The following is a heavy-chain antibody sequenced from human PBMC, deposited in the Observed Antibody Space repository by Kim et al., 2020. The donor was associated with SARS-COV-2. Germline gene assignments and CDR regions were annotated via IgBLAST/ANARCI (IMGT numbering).Heavy chain of an antibody. J-gene: IGHJ4*02. CDR2: INHSGTT. D-gene: IGHD4-17*01. CDR1: GGSFSGYY. Sequence: SETLSLTCSVYGGSFSGYYWSWIRQPPGKGLEWIGEINHSGTTKYNPSLKSRVTVSEDTSKKQFSLNLSSVTAADTSVYYCARGHYGDYLDWGQGTLVTV. CDR3: ARGHYGDYLD. V-gene: IGHV4-34*01.